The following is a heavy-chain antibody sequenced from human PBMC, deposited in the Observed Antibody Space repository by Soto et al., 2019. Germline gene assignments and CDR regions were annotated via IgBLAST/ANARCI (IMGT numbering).Heavy chain of an antibody. CDR1: GFTFSSYA. V-gene: IGHV3-23*01. Sequence: EVQLLESGGGLVQPGGSLRLSCAASGFTFSSYAMSWVRQAPGKGLEWVSAISGSGGSTYYADSVKGRFTISRDNSKNTLYLQMNSLGAEDTAVYYCARDPSTYYYYGMDVWGQGTTVTVSS. CDR3: ARDPSTYYYYGMDV. J-gene: IGHJ6*02. CDR2: ISGSGGST.